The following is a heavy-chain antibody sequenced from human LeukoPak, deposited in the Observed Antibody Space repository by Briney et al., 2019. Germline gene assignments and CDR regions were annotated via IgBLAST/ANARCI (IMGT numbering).Heavy chain of an antibody. D-gene: IGHD1-26*01. CDR1: GFTFSSYG. Sequence: GGSLRLSCAASGFTFSSYGMHWVRQAPGKGLEGVAVIWYDGSNKYYADSVKGRFTISRDNSKNTLYLQMNSLRAEDTAVYYCARDVDSGSYYFDYWGQGTLVTVSS. CDR2: IWYDGSNK. V-gene: IGHV3-33*01. CDR3: ARDVDSGSYYFDY. J-gene: IGHJ4*02.